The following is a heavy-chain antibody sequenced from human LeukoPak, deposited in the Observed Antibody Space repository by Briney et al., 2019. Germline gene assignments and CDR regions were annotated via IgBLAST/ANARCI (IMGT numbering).Heavy chain of an antibody. CDR3: ARGSDRVAVAGLNWFDP. D-gene: IGHD6-19*01. CDR1: GFTFSDYW. J-gene: IGHJ5*02. CDR2: INSDGSST. Sequence: GGSLRLSCAASGFTFSDYWMHWVRQAPGKGLAWVSRINSDGSSTRYADSVKGRFTISRDNAKNTLYLQMYSLRAEDTAVYYCARGSDRVAVAGLNWFDPWGQGTLVTVSS. V-gene: IGHV3-74*01.